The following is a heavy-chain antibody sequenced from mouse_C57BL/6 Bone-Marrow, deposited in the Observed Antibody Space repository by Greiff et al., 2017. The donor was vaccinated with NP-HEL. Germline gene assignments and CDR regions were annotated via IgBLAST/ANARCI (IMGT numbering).Heavy chain of an antibody. D-gene: IGHD1-1*01. CDR1: GYTFTGYW. V-gene: IGHV1-9*01. CDR3: ARALLLRSRYWFAY. CDR2: ILPGSGST. J-gene: IGHJ3*01. Sequence: QVQLQQSGAELMKPGASVKLSCKATGYTFTGYWIEWVKQRPGHGLEWIGEILPGSGSTNYNEKFKGKATFTADTSSNTAYMQLSSLTTEDAAIYYCARALLLRSRYWFAYWGQGTLVTVSA.